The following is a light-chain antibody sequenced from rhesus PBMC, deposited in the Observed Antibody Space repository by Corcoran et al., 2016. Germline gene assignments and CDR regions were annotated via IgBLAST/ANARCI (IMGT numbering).Light chain of an antibody. CDR1: QDISNY. CDR2: YAS. Sequence: DIQMTQSPSSLSASVGDTVTISCRASQDISNYVAWYQQKPGKTPKPLIDYASNLESGVPSRISGSGSGTGFTLTLNNLQPGDIATYYFQQPNSYPHSFGQGTKVEIK. J-gene: IGKJ2*01. V-gene: IGKV1S14*01. CDR3: QQPNSYPHS.